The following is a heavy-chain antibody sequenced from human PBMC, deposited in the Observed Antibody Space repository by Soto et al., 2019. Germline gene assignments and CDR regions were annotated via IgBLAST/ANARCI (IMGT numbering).Heavy chain of an antibody. J-gene: IGHJ4*02. Sequence: QVQLVESGGGVVQPGRSLRLSCAASGFTFSSYGMHWVRQAPGKGLEWVAVIWYDGSNKYYADSVKGRFTISRDNSKNTLYLQMNSLRAEDTAVYYCARDCSGGSATPIYYFDYWGQGTLVTVSS. CDR3: ARDCSGGSATPIYYFDY. CDR2: IWYDGSNK. CDR1: GFTFSSYG. D-gene: IGHD2-15*01. V-gene: IGHV3-33*01.